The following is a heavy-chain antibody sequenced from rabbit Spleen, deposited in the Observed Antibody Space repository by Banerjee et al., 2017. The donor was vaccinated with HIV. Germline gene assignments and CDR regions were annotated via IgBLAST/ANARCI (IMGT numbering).Heavy chain of an antibody. Sequence: EESGGDLVKPEGSLTLTCTASGFSFSSSYWICWVRQAPGKGLEWIACIYGGSSGSAYYASWAKGRFTISKTSSTTVTLQMTSLTAADTATYFCARGSAAMTMVITGYYLNLWGPGTLVTVS. V-gene: IGHV1S45*01. J-gene: IGHJ4*01. D-gene: IGHD2-1*01. CDR3: ARGSAAMTMVITGYYLNL. CDR2: IYGGSSGSA. CDR1: GFSFSSSYW.